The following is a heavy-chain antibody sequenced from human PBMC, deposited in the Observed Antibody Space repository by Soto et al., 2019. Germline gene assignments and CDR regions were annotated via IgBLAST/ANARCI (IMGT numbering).Heavy chain of an antibody. CDR1: GFTFSTYN. CDR2: IPSSTSYI. J-gene: IGHJ5*02. V-gene: IGHV3-21*06. CDR3: ARDFGGILRFGES. Sequence: DVQLVESGGCLVKPGGSLRLSCAASGFTFSTYNMNWVRQAPGKGLEWVSSIPSSTSYIFYADSVKGRFTISRDNAKNSLYLQMNSLRAEDTAVYYCARDFGGILRFGESWGQGTLVTVSS. D-gene: IGHD3-10*01.